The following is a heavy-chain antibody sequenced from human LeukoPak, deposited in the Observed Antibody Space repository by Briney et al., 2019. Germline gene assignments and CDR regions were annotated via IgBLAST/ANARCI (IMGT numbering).Heavy chain of an antibody. Sequence: ASVKVSRNASGYTFTSYDNNWVRQATGQGLEWMGWMNPNSGNTGYAQKFQGRVNITRNTSKSTAYMELSSLRSEDAAVYYCARVTSTSLYYYYLDVWGKGTTVTVSS. CDR2: MNPNSGNT. CDR3: ARVTSTSLYYYYLDV. J-gene: IGHJ6*03. CDR1: GYTFTSYD. D-gene: IGHD2-2*01. V-gene: IGHV1-8*03.